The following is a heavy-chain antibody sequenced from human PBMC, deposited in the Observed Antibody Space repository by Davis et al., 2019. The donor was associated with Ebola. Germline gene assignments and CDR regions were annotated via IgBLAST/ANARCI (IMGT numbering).Heavy chain of an antibody. J-gene: IGHJ4*02. D-gene: IGHD6-13*01. CDR1: GFNVSGNY. CDR3: TRGRGGSSWEVY. V-gene: IGHV3-53*01. CDR2: IYRGGST. Sequence: GESLNISCTASGFNVSGNYMSWVRQAPGKGLEWVGVIYRGGSTYYADSVKGRFTISRDNSKDTVQLQMNSLRAEDTAVYYCTRGRGGSSWEVYWGQGTLVTVSS.